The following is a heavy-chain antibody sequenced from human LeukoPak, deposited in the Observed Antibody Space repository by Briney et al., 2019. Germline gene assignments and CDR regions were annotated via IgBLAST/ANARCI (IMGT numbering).Heavy chain of an antibody. CDR1: GYSISSGYY. V-gene: IGHV4-38-2*02. J-gene: IGHJ4*02. Sequence: SETLSLTCAVSGYSISSGYYWGWIRQPPGKGLELIGSIYHSGSTYYDPSLKGRVTISVDTSKNKFYLKLSSVTAADTAVYYCAIEHSSGWTVDSSGQGNLGTVSS. D-gene: IGHD6-19*01. CDR3: AIEHSSGWTVDS. CDR2: IYHSGST.